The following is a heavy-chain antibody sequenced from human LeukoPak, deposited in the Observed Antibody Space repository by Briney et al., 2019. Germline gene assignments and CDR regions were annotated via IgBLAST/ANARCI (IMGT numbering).Heavy chain of an antibody. V-gene: IGHV1-46*01. CDR1: GYSFTTYY. Sequence: GASVKVSCKASGYSFTTYYMHWMRHAPGHGLEWMGTMNPRGGSTNYAQKFEGRVGMVRDPSTSTVYMELSSLRFEDGAVYYCARVDDYVGNSVGYWGQGILVTVSS. D-gene: IGHD4-23*01. CDR2: MNPRGGST. J-gene: IGHJ4*02. CDR3: ARVDDYVGNSVGY.